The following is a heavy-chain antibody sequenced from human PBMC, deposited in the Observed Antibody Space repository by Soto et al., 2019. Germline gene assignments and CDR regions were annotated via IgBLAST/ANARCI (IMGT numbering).Heavy chain of an antibody. CDR2: IYWDDYK. Sequence: QITLKESGPTLVKPTQTLTLTCTFSGLSLHTRGGAGRGLPPPPGKAVEGRALIYWDDYKRYSPSLESRLTITKDTPKIQVVLTMTNMDPVDTATYYCAHGARGSGNYLSWFDTWGQGTLVTVSS. CDR3: AHGARGSGNYLSWFDT. J-gene: IGHJ5*02. D-gene: IGHD3-10*01. CDR1: GLSLHTRGGA. V-gene: IGHV2-5*02.